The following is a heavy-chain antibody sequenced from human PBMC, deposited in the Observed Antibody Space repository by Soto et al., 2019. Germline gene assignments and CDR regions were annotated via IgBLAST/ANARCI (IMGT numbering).Heavy chain of an antibody. CDR3: AKDQRVYYDSSGDSYY. V-gene: IGHV3-23*01. CDR1: GFTFSGYA. CDR2: ISGSGGST. Sequence: EVQLLESGGGLVQPGGSLRLSCAASGFTFSGYAMRWVRQAPGKGLEWVSAISGSGGSTYYADSVKGRFTISRDNSKNTLYLQLNSLRAEDTAVYYCAKDQRVYYDSSGDSYYWGQGTLVTVSS. J-gene: IGHJ4*02. D-gene: IGHD3-22*01.